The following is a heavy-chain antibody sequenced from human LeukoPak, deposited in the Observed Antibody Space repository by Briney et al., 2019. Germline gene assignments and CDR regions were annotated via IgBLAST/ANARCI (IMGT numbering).Heavy chain of an antibody. J-gene: IGHJ5*02. CDR2: IYYSGST. D-gene: IGHD2-15*01. CDR1: GDSISSGDYY. CDR3: ARDREWCSGGSCYSRWFDT. V-gene: IGHV4-30-4*01. Sequence: SETLSLTCTVSGDSISSGDYYWSWIRQPPRKGLEWMVYIYYSGSTYYNPSLKSRVTISVDTSKNQSSLKLSSVTAADTAVYYCARDREWCSGGSCYSRWFDTWGQGTLVTVSS.